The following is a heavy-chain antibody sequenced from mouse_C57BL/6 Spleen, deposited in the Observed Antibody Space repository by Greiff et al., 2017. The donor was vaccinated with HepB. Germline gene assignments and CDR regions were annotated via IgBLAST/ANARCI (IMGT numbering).Heavy chain of an antibody. V-gene: IGHV3-6*01. CDR1: GYSITSGYY. CDR3: ARADSNYGFAY. Sequence: EVQLKESGPGLVKPSQSLSLTCSVTGYSITSGYYWNWIRQFPGNKLEWMGYISYDGSNNYNPSLKNRISITRDTSKNQFFLKLNSVTTEDTATYYCARADSNYGFAYWGQGTLVTVSA. D-gene: IGHD2-5*01. J-gene: IGHJ3*01. CDR2: ISYDGSN.